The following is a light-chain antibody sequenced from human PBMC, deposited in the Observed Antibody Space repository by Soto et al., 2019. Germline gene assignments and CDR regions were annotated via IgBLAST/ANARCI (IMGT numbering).Light chain of an antibody. CDR2: AAS. CDR1: QGISSY. J-gene: IGKJ4*01. CDR3: QQYYSYPLT. Sequence: AVLMTQSPSSFSASTGDRVTITCRASQGISSYLAWYQQKPGKAPKPLIYAASTLQSGVPSRFSGSGSGTDFTLTISCLQSEDFATYYCQQYYSYPLTFGGGTKVEIK. V-gene: IGKV1-8*01.